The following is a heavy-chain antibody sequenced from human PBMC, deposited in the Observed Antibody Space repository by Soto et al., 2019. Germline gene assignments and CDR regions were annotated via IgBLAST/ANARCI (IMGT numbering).Heavy chain of an antibody. J-gene: IGHJ3*02. V-gene: IGHV1-69*02. CDR2: IIPILGIA. CDR3: ARGMGYCSSTSCLLSGDAFDI. CDR1: GGTFSSYT. Sequence: ASVKVSCKASGGTFSSYTISWVRQAPGQGLEWMGRIIPILGIANYAQKFQGRVTITADKSTSTAYMELSSLRSEDTAVYYCARGMGYCSSTSCLLSGDAFDIWGQGTMVTVSS. D-gene: IGHD2-2*01.